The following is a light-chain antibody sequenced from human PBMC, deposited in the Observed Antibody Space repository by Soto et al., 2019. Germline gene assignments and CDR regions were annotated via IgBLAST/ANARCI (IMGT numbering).Light chain of an antibody. CDR3: QQYGRSPPIT. Sequence: EIVLTQSPGTLSLSPGERATLSCRASQNIGSNFLAWYQQRPGQAPRLLIYGASSRATGIPDRFSVSGSGTDFTLTISRLEPEDFAVYYCQQYGRSPPITFGQGTRLEI. V-gene: IGKV3-20*01. CDR1: QNIGSNF. J-gene: IGKJ5*01. CDR2: GAS.